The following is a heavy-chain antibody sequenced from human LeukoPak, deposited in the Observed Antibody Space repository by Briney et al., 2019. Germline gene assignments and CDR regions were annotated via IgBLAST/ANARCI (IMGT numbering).Heavy chain of an antibody. CDR1: GFTFSSHG. J-gene: IGHJ6*03. CDR2: ISGSGGST. Sequence: GGTLRLSCAASGFTFSSHGMSWVRQAPGKGLEWVSAISGSGGSTYYADSVKGRFTISRDNSKNTLYLQMNSLRAEDTAVYYCAKGPSGSSGWFYYYYYMDVWGKGTTVTVSS. CDR3: AKGPSGSSGWFYYYYYMDV. D-gene: IGHD6-19*01. V-gene: IGHV3-23*01.